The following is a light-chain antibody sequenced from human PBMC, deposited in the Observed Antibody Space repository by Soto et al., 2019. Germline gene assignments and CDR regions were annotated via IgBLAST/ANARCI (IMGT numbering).Light chain of an antibody. V-gene: IGKV3-11*01. J-gene: IGKJ5*01. CDR1: PSVTNF. CDR3: QQRNIGPPVT. Sequence: EIVLTQSPATLSLSPGERATLSCRASPSVTNFLAWYQQKPGQAPRLLIYGAFNRATGIPARFSGSGSGTDFTLTISSLEPEDSAIHYCQQRNIGPPVTFGQGTRLEIK. CDR2: GAF.